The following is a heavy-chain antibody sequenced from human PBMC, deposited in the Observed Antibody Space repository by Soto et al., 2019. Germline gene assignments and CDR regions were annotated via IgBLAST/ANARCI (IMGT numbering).Heavy chain of an antibody. V-gene: IGHV4-4*07. CDR2: VHAREKA. Sequence: PSETLSLTCTVSGDSMTTHYWSWVRQPAGKGLEWIGRVHAREKADYSPSLKSRVTMSMDTSKNRFSLKLNSVTAADTAVYYCTKGAGPPWFDP. CDR1: GDSMTTHY. CDR3: TKGAGPPWFDP. J-gene: IGHJ5*02.